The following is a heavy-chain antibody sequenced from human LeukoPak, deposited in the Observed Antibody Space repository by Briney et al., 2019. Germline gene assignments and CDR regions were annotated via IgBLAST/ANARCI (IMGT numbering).Heavy chain of an antibody. J-gene: IGHJ6*03. D-gene: IGHD3-10*01. CDR3: ARLVWGVDYYYYYMDV. CDR2: INPNSGGT. V-gene: IGHV1-2*02. Sequence: ASVKVSCKASGYTFTGYYMHWVRQAPGQGLEWMGWINPNSGGTNYAQKFQGRVTMTRGTSISTAYMELSRLKSDDTAVYYCARLVWGVDYYYYYMDVWGKGTTVTVSS. CDR1: GYTFTGYY.